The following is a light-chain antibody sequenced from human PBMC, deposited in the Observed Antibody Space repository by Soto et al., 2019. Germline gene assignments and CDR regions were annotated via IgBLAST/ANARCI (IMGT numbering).Light chain of an antibody. CDR1: QSVSSY. Sequence: EIVLTQSPATLSLSPGERATLSCRASQSVSSYLAWYQQKPGQAPRLLIYDASTRATGIPARFSGSGSGTDFTLTSSRLEPEDFAVYYWQQRSNWLTFGGGTKVEIK. V-gene: IGKV3-11*01. CDR2: DAS. CDR3: QQRSNWLT. J-gene: IGKJ4*01.